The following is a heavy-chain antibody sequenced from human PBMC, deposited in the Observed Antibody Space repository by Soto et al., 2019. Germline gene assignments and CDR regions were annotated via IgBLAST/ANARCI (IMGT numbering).Heavy chain of an antibody. J-gene: IGHJ6*02. V-gene: IGHV1-69*13. CDR1: GGTFSSYA. CDR3: ARTSGGGYYYGMDV. D-gene: IGHD1-26*01. Sequence: GASVKVSCKASGGTFSSYAISWVRQAPGQGLEWMGGIIPIFGTANYAQKFQGRVTITADESTSTAYMELSSLGSEDTAVYYCARTSGGGYYYGMDVWGQGTTVTVSS. CDR2: IIPIFGTA.